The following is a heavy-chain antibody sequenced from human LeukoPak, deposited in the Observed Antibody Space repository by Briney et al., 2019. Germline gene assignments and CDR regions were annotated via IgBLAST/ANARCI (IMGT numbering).Heavy chain of an antibody. V-gene: IGHV4-4*02. J-gene: IGHJ3*02. D-gene: IGHD6-13*01. CDR1: GGSISSSNW. CDR2: IYHSGST. CDR3: ARGGSSWYGEGAFDI. Sequence: PSGTLSLTCAVSGGSISSSNWWSWVRQPPGKGLEWIGEIYHSGSTNYNPSLKSRVTISVDTSKNQFSLKLSSVTAADTAVYYCARGGSSWYGEGAFDIWGQGTMVTVSS.